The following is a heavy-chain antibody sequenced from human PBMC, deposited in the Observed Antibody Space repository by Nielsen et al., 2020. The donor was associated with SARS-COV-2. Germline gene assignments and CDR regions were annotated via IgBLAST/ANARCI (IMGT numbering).Heavy chain of an antibody. CDR1: GFTFSDYY. CDR3: ARVVFGSPYYYYYVDV. Sequence: GGSLRPSCAASGFTFSDYYMSWIRQAPGKGLEWVSYISSSSSYTNYADSVKGRFTISRDNAKNSLYLQMNSLRAEDTAVYYCARVVFGSPYYYYYVDVWGKGTTVTVSS. J-gene: IGHJ6*03. CDR2: ISSSSSYT. V-gene: IGHV3-11*06. D-gene: IGHD1-14*01.